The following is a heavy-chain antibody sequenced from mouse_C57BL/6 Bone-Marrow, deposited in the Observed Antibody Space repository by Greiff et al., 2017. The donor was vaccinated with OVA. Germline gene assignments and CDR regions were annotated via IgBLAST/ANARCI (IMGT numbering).Heavy chain of an antibody. V-gene: IGHV14-4*01. J-gene: IGHJ4*01. CDR1: GFNIKDDY. CDR3: ATYITTGVAHYYAMDY. Sequence: VQLKQSGAELVRPGASVKLSCTASGFNIKDDYMHWVKQRPEQGLEWIGWIDPENGDTEYASKFQGKATITADTSSNTAYLQLSSLTSEDTAVYYCATYITTGVAHYYAMDYWGQGTSVTVSS. CDR2: IDPENGDT. D-gene: IGHD1-1*01.